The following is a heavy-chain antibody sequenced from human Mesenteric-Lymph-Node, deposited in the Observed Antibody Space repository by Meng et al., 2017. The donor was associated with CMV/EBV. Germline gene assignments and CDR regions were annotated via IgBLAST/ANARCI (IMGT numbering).Heavy chain of an antibody. CDR2: IYYSGST. J-gene: IGHJ3*02. V-gene: IGHV4-59*01. Sequence: SETLSLTCTVSGGSIRSYYWSWIRQPPGKGLEWIGYIYYSGSTNYNPSLKSRVTISVDTSKNQFSLKLSSVTAADTAVYYCAREKTSGNDAFDIWGQGTMVTVSS. CDR1: GGSIRSYY. CDR3: AREKTSGNDAFDI. D-gene: IGHD1-26*01.